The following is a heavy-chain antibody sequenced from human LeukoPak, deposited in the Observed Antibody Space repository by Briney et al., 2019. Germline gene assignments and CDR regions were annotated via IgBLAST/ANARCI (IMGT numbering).Heavy chain of an antibody. CDR3: VKIAPVRP. CDR2: ISDIGGSI. Sequence: PGGSLRLSCAASGVTFSSYSMNWVRQAPGKGLEWVSAISDIGGSIFYADSVKGRFTISRDNSKNSLYLEMNSLRADDAAVYYCVKIAPVRPWGQGTLVTVSS. J-gene: IGHJ5*02. V-gene: IGHV3-23*01. CDR1: GVTFSSYS. D-gene: IGHD2-21*01.